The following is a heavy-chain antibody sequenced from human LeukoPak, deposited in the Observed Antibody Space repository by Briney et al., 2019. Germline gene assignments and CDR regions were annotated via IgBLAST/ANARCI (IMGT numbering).Heavy chain of an antibody. V-gene: IGHV1-69*05. CDR3: ARDLTVVTYYDFWSGYYCGFDP. J-gene: IGHJ5*02. CDR1: GGTFSSYA. CDR2: IIPIFGTA. D-gene: IGHD3-3*01. Sequence: SVKVSCKASGGTFSSYAISWVRQAPGQGLEWMGGIIPIFGTANYAQKFQGRVTMTRDTSTSTVYMELSSLRSEDTAVYYCARDLTVVTYYDFWSGYYCGFDPWGQGTLVTVSS.